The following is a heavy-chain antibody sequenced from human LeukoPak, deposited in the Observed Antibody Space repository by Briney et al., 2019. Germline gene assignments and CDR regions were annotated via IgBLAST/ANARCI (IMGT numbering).Heavy chain of an antibody. D-gene: IGHD3-9*01. CDR2: IYYSGST. CDR3: ARDLYGHDWWFDP. Sequence: SETLSLTCTVSCGSISSGGYYWSWIRQHPGKGLEWIGYIYYSGSTYYNPSLKSRVTISVDTSKNQFSLKLSSVTAADTAAYYCARDLYGHDWWFDPWGQGTLVTVSS. CDR1: CGSISSGGYY. J-gene: IGHJ5*02. V-gene: IGHV4-31*03.